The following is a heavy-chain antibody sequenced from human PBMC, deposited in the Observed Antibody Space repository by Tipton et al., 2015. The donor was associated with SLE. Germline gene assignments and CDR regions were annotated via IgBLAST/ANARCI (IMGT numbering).Heavy chain of an antibody. CDR2: IGPNNDDT. CDR3: ARGRSVGVVDY. CDR1: GYNFILYG. J-gene: IGHJ4*02. V-gene: IGHV1-18*01. Sequence: QVQLVQSGAEVKEPGTSVKVSCEASGYNFILYGITWVRQAPGQGLEWMGWIGPNNDDTVYAEKLQGRVTMTTDTSTTTAYMELRSLRSDDTAVYFCARGRSVGVVDYWGQGSLVTVSS. D-gene: IGHD1-26*01.